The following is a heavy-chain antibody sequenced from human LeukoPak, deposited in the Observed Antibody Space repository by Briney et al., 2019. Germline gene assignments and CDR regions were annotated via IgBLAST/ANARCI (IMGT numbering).Heavy chain of an antibody. Sequence: GASLRLSCAASGFTFSSYAMSWVRQAPGKGLEWVSAISGSGGSTYYADSVKGRFTISRDNSKNTLCLQMNSLRAEDTAVYYCAREERGHLVGYWGQGTLVTVSS. CDR2: ISGSGGST. V-gene: IGHV3-23*01. CDR1: GFTFSSYA. D-gene: IGHD6-6*01. J-gene: IGHJ4*02. CDR3: AREERGHLVGY.